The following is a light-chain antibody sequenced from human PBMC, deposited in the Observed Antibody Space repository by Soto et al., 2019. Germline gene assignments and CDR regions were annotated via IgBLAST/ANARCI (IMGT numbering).Light chain of an antibody. J-gene: IGKJ1*01. CDR3: QHFGNSLWT. V-gene: IGKV3-20*01. CDR2: GAS. Sequence: ENVLTQSPGTLSLSPGERVTLSCRASQSVDSNSLAWYQQKRGQAPRLLIYGASSRATGIPDRFSGSGSGTDFTLTISSLQPEDFATYYCQHFGNSLWTFGQGTKVDIK. CDR1: QSVDSNS.